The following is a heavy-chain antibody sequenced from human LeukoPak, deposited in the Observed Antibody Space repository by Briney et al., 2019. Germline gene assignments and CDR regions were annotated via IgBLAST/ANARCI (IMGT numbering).Heavy chain of an antibody. Sequence: ASVKISCKASGYTFTSYDMHWVRQAPGQGLEWMGIINPSGDSTSYAQKFQGRVTMTRDTSTSTVYMELSSLRSEDTAVYYCASVLYCGADCYSGRYFFDYWG. V-gene: IGHV1-46*01. CDR2: INPSGDST. CDR1: GYTFTSYD. CDR3: ASVLYCGADCYSGRYFFDY. D-gene: IGHD2-21*02. J-gene: IGHJ4*01.